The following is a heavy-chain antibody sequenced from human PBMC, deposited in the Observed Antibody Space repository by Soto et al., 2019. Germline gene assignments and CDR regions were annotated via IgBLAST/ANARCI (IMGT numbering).Heavy chain of an antibody. CDR3: ASLADIVVVPAAMLGLGRYFPHDY. V-gene: IGHV3-30-3*01. CDR2: ISYDGSNK. J-gene: IGHJ4*02. CDR1: GFTFSSYA. Sequence: GESLKISCAASGFTFSSYAMHWVRQAPGKGLEWVAVISYDGSNKYYADSVKGRFTISRDNSKNTLYLQMNSLRAEDTAVYYCASLADIVVVPAAMLGLGRYFPHDYWGQGTLVTVSS. D-gene: IGHD2-2*01.